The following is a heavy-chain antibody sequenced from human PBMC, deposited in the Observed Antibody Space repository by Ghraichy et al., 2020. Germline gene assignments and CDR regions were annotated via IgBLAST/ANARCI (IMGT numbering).Heavy chain of an antibody. CDR2: INHSGST. J-gene: IGHJ6*02. CDR3: ARVGFARRQKYCSSTSCYKYYYYGMDV. D-gene: IGHD2-2*02. Sequence: ETLSLTCAVYGGSFSGYYWSWIRQPPGKGLEWIGEINHSGSTNYNPSLKSRVTISVDTSKNQFSLKLSSVTAADTAVYYCARVGFARRQKYCSSTSCYKYYYYGMDVWGQGTTVTVSS. CDR1: GGSFSGYY. V-gene: IGHV4-34*01.